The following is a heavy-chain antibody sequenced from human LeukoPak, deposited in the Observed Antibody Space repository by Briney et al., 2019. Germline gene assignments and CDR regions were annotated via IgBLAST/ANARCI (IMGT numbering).Heavy chain of an antibody. J-gene: IGHJ4*02. CDR1: GYSFVLYG. V-gene: IGHV1-18*03. D-gene: IGHD4-17*01. CDR2: ISGSTGDT. Sequence: ASVKVSCKASGYSFVLYGISWVRQAPGEGPEWMGWISGSTGDTNYAQKFQGRVTMTADTSSSTAYMELRSLRLDDMAVYYCAQDENYGIFFNVDYWGQGTLVTVSS. CDR3: AQDENYGIFFNVDY.